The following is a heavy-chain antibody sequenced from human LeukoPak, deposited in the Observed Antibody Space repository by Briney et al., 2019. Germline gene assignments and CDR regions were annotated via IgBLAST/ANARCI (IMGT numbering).Heavy chain of an antibody. J-gene: IGHJ3*02. CDR3: AREKGRSSGWSNDAFDI. Sequence: SETLSLTCTVSGGSISSYYWSWIRQPPGKGLEWIGYIYYSGSTNYNPSLKSRVTISVDTSKNQFSLKLSSVTAADTAVYYCAREKGRSSGWSNDAFDIWGQGTMVTVSS. CDR2: IYYSGST. CDR1: GGSISSYY. V-gene: IGHV4-59*01. D-gene: IGHD6-19*01.